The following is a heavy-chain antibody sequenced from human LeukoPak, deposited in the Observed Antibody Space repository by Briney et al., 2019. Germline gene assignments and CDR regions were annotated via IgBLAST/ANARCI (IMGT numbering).Heavy chain of an antibody. CDR2: IIPIFGTA. CDR3: ARDVGATTYFDY. D-gene: IGHD1-26*01. Sequence: ASVKVSCKASGGTFSSYAISWVRQAPGQGLEWMGGIIPIFGTANYAQEFQGRVTITTDESTSTAYMELSSLRSEDTAVYYCARDVGATTYFDYWGQGTLVTVSS. J-gene: IGHJ4*02. V-gene: IGHV1-69*05. CDR1: GGTFSSYA.